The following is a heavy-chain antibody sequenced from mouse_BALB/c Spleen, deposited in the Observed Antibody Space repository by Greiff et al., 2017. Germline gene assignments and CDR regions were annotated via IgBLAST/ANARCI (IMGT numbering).Heavy chain of an antibody. D-gene: IGHD3-3*01. V-gene: IGHV5-17*02. CDR3: ARGGRGRYYDV. CDR1: GFTFSSFG. J-gene: IGHJ1*01. CDR2: ISSGSSTI. Sequence: EVKLMESGGGLVQPGGSRKLSCAASGFTFSSFGMHWVRQAPEKGLEWVAYISSGSSTIYYADTVKGRFTISRDNPKNTLFLQMTSLRSEDTAMYNCARGGRGRYYDVWGAGTTVTASS.